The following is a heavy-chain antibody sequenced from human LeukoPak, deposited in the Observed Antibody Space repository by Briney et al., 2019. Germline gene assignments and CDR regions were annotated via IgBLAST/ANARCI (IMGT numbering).Heavy chain of an antibody. D-gene: IGHD6-19*01. J-gene: IGHJ5*02. CDR3: ARVKAVAGLNWFDP. V-gene: IGHV4-61*02. CDR2: IYTSGST. Sequence: NPSETLSLTCTVSGGSISSGSYYWSWIRQPAGKGLEWIGRIYTSGSTNFNPSLKSRVTISVDTSKNLFSLKLSSVTAADTAVYYCARVKAVAGLNWFDPWGQGTLVTVSS. CDR1: GGSISSGSYY.